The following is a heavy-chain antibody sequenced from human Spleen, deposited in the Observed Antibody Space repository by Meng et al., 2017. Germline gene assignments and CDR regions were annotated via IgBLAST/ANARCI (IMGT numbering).Heavy chain of an antibody. CDR1: GFTFSSYA. J-gene: IGHJ3*02. CDR2: ISGSGGST. CDR3: AKIQIAVAGRGDAFDI. Sequence: GESLKISCAASGFTFSSYAMSWVRQAPGKGLEWVSAISGSGGSTYYADSVKGRFTISRDNSKNTLYLQMNSLRAEDTAVYYCAKIQIAVAGRGDAFDIWGQGTMVTVSS. D-gene: IGHD6-19*01. V-gene: IGHV3-23*01.